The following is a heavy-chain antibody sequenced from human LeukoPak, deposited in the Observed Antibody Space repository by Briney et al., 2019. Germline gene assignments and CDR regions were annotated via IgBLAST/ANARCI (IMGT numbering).Heavy chain of an antibody. V-gene: IGHV3-53*01. CDR3: ATSYSSGWYGTFDI. CDR1: GFTVSSNL. J-gene: IGHJ3*02. CDR2: IYSGGST. D-gene: IGHD6-19*01. Sequence: GGSLRLSCAASGFTVSSNLMSWVRQAPGKGLEWVSLIYSGGSTYYADSVKGRFTISRDNPKNTLYLQMSRLRAEDTAVYYCATSYSSGWYGTFDIWGQGTVVTVSS.